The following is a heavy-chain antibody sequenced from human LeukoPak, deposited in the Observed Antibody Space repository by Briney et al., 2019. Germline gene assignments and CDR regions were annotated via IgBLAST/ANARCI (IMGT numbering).Heavy chain of an antibody. D-gene: IGHD2-15*01. CDR3: AKDSPWDIVVVVATPDY. CDR2: IYTSGST. V-gene: IGHV4-61*02. Sequence: SETLSLTCTVSGGSISSGSYYWSWIRQPAGKGLEWIGRIYTSGSTNYNPSLKSRVTISVDTSKNQFSLKLSSVTAADTAVYYCAKDSPWDIVVVVATPDYWGQGTLVTVSS. J-gene: IGHJ4*02. CDR1: GGSISSGSYY.